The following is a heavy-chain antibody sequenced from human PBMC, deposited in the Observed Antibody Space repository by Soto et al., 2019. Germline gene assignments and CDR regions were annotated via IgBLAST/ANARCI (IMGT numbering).Heavy chain of an antibody. V-gene: IGHV4-59*08. Sequence: SETLSLTFTVSGGSIGSYYWSWIRQPPGKGLEWIGYIYYSGSTNYNPSLKSRVTISVDTSKNQFSLKLSSVTAADTAVYYCARAKAPLYSSSWYWFDPWGQGTLVTVS. D-gene: IGHD6-13*01. CDR1: GGSIGSYY. CDR2: IYYSGST. J-gene: IGHJ5*02. CDR3: ARAKAPLYSSSWYWFDP.